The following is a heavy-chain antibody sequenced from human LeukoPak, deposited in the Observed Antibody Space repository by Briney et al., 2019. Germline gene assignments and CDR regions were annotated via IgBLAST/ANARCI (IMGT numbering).Heavy chain of an antibody. D-gene: IGHD1-26*01. CDR1: GFTFDDYA. CDR2: ISWNSGDI. V-gene: IGHV3-9*01. Sequence: PGGSLRLSCAASGFTFDDYAMHWVRQAPGKGLEWVSGISWNSGDIGYADSVKGRFTISRDNVKNSLYLQMNSLRAEDTAVYYCARVLTGSSDYWGQGTLVTVSS. CDR3: ARVLTGSSDY. J-gene: IGHJ4*02.